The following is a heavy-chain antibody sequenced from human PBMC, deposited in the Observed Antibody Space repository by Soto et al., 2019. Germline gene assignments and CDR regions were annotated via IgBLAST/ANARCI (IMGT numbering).Heavy chain of an antibody. V-gene: IGHV3-21*01. J-gene: IGHJ5*02. CDR2: ISGSSIYI. CDR1: GFTFSNYN. CDR3: AREGALKPFSS. Sequence: GGSLRLSCVASGFTFSNYNMNWVRQAPGKGLEWVSHISGSSIYIHYADSVRGRFTISRGNAKNSVYLQMDSLRVEDTAVYYCAREGALKPFSSWGQGALVTVSS.